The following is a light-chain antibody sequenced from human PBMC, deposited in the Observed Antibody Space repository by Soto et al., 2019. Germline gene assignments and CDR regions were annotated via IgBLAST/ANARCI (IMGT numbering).Light chain of an antibody. V-gene: IGLV7-46*01. CDR1: TGAVTSGHY. J-gene: IGLJ3*02. Sequence: QAVVTQEPSLTVSPGGTVTLTCGSSTGAVTSGHYPYWFQQKPGQAPRTLIYDTSNKHSWTPARLSGSLLGGKAALTLSGAQPEDEAEYYCLLSYSGARPWVFGGGTQLTVL. CDR2: DTS. CDR3: LLSYSGARPWV.